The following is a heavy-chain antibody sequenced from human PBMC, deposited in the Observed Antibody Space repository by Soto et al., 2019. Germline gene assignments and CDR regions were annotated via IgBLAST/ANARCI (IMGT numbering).Heavy chain of an antibody. D-gene: IGHD3-22*01. J-gene: IGHJ4*02. Sequence: SETLSLTCSVSGGSISSGSYYWIWIRQHPGQGLEWIGYIFYSGSANYNPSLKSRLTLSVDKSKNQFSLKLSSVTDADTAVYYCAKYYDSSGYRFDYWGQGTLVTVSS. CDR1: GGSISSGSYY. CDR3: AKYYDSSGYRFDY. V-gene: IGHV4-31*09. CDR2: IFYSGSA.